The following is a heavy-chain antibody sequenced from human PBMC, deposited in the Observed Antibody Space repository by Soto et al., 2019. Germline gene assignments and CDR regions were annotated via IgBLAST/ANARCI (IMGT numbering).Heavy chain of an antibody. J-gene: IGHJ4*02. CDR3: ARDLGHIVVVIAINHYFDY. D-gene: IGHD2-21*01. CDR2: INAGNGNT. V-gene: IGHV1-3*01. Sequence: ASVKVSCKASGYTFTSHTMHWVRQAPGQRLEWMGWINAGNGNTKYSQKFQGRVTMTRDTSTSTAYMELRSLRSDDTAVYYCARDLGHIVVVIAINHYFDYWGQGTLVTVSS. CDR1: GYTFTSHT.